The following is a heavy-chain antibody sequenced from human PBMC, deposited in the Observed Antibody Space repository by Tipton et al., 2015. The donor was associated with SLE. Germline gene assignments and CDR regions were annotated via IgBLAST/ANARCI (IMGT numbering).Heavy chain of an antibody. D-gene: IGHD3-10*01. V-gene: IGHV4-39*07. Sequence: TLSLTCTVSGGSISSSSYYWGWIRQPPGKGLEWIGSIYYSGSTNYNPSLKSRVTISVDTSKNQFSLKLSSVTAADTAVYYCARDPYMVRGVNDAFDIWGQGTMVTVSS. J-gene: IGHJ3*02. CDR1: GGSISSSSYY. CDR2: IYYSGST. CDR3: ARDPYMVRGVNDAFDI.